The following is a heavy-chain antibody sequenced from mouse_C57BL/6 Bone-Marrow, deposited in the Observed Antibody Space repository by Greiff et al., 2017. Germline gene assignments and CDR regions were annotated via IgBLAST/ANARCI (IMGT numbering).Heavy chain of an antibody. J-gene: IGHJ3*01. CDR1: GYTFTSYW. D-gene: IGHD2-4*01. CDR3: AIGGDYWLAY. V-gene: IGHV1-74*01. CDR2: IRPSDSAT. Sequence: QVQLQQPGAELVKPGASVNVSCKASGYTFTSYWMHWVQQRPGQGLEWLGWIRPSDSATNYNQKFKGQATFTVDKSYSTAFMQLSSLTSEDSTDYYCAIGGDYWLAYWGQGTLVTVAA.